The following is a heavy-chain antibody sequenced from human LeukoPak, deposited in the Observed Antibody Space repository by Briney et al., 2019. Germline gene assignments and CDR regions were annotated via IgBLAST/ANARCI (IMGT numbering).Heavy chain of an antibody. D-gene: IGHD1-26*01. Sequence: PSETLSLTSTVSGDSISSYYWSWIRQPPGKGLEWIGYLYYTGSTSYNPTLKSRVTISVDTSKNQFSLKLSSVTAADTAVYYCARVGATRLFDYWGQGTLVTVSS. CDR3: ARVGATRLFDY. J-gene: IGHJ4*02. CDR2: LYYTGST. CDR1: GDSISSYY. V-gene: IGHV4-59*01.